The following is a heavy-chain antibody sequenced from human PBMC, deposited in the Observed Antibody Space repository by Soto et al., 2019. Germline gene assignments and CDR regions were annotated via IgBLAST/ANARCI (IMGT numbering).Heavy chain of an antibody. D-gene: IGHD1-26*01. Sequence: ASVRVSCKASGYTFTGYYMQWVRQAPGQGLEWMGRISAYNDNTNYAQKLQGRVTMTTDTSTSTAYMELRSLRSDDTAVYYCARVVGALGHWFDPWGQGTLVTVSS. V-gene: IGHV1-18*04. CDR2: ISAYNDNT. CDR1: GYTFTGYY. CDR3: ARVVGALGHWFDP. J-gene: IGHJ5*02.